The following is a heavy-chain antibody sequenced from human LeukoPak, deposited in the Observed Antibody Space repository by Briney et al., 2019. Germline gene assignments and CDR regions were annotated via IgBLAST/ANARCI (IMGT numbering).Heavy chain of an antibody. CDR1: GFTVSCNY. CDR3: ARESGPFSGFDY. D-gene: IGHD3-10*01. V-gene: IGHV3-66*01. Sequence: GGSLRLSCAASGFTVSCNYMSWVRQAPGKGLEWVSVIYSGGSTYYADSVKGRFTISRDNSKNTLYLQMNSLRAEDTAVYYCARESGPFSGFDYWGQGTLVTVSS. CDR2: IYSGGST. J-gene: IGHJ4*02.